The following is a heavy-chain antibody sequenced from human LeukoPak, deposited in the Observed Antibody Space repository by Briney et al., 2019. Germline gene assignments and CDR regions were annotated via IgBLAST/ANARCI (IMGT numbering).Heavy chain of an antibody. D-gene: IGHD6-13*01. CDR1: GASMSNHY. Sequence: SETLSLTCTVSGASMSNHYWSWIRQPPGKGLEWIGYIYDSETTNYNPSLKSRVTMSVDTSKSQFSLRLSSVTAADPALYYCATRPAGTTWYGVFDYWSRGTLVTVSS. J-gene: IGHJ4*02. CDR2: IYDSETT. CDR3: ATRPAGTTWYGVFDY. V-gene: IGHV4-59*11.